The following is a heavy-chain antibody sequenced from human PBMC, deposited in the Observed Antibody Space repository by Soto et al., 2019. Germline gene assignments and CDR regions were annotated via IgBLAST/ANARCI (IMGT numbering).Heavy chain of an antibody. CDR1: GGSFSGYY. V-gene: IGHV4-34*01. CDR3: ASTAANGDAFDI. J-gene: IGHJ3*02. D-gene: IGHD2-8*01. Sequence: QVQLQQWGAGLLKPSETLSLTCAVYGGSFSGYYWSWIRQPPGKGLEWIGEINHSGSTNYNPSLKSRVTITVDTSKNQFSLKLSSVTAGDRAVYYCASTAANGDAFDIWGQGTMVTVSS. CDR2: INHSGST.